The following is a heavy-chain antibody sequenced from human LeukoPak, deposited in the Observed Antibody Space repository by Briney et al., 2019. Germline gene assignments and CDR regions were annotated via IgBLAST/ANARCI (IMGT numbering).Heavy chain of an antibody. CDR3: ARLWDGDYYMDV. Sequence: PSETLSLTCTVSGGSISSNYWSWIRQPAGKGLEWIGNVYYSGSPSCNPSLKSRVSISVDTSNNQFSLNLASVSAADTAVYYCARLWDGDYYMDVWGKGTTVTVSS. V-gene: IGHV4-59*04. J-gene: IGHJ6*03. CDR2: VYYSGSP. CDR1: GGSISSNY. D-gene: IGHD3-10*01.